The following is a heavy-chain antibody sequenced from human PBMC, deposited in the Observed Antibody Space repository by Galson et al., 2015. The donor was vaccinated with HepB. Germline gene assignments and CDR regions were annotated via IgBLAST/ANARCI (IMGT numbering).Heavy chain of an antibody. J-gene: IGHJ4*02. D-gene: IGHD2-15*01. CDR1: GFTFSSYG. CDR3: AKDMYCSGGSCYPNY. V-gene: IGHV3-30*02. CDR2: IRYDGSNK. Sequence: SLRLSCAASGFTFSSYGMHWVRQAPGKGLEWVAFIRYDGSNKYYADSVKGRFTISRDNSKNTLYLQMNSLRAEDTAVYYCAKDMYCSGGSCYPNYWGQGTLVTVSS.